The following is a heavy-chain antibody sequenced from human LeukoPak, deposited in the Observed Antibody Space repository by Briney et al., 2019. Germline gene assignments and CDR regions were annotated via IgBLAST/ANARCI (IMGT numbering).Heavy chain of an antibody. CDR2: IIPIFGTA. J-gene: IGHJ4*02. D-gene: IGHD6-13*01. CDR3: ATVIAAAGTTSDY. V-gene: IGHV1-69*05. CDR1: GGTFSSYA. Sequence: GASAKVSCKASGGTFSSYAISWVRQAPGQGLEWMGRIIPIFGTANYAQKFQGRATITTDESTSTAYMELSSLRSEDTAVYYCATVIAAAGTTSDYWGQGTLVTVSS.